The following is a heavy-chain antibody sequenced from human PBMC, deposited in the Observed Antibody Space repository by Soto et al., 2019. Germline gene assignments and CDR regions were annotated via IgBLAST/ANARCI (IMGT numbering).Heavy chain of an antibody. D-gene: IGHD6-6*01. CDR1: GGTFSSDA. V-gene: IGHV1-69*12. J-gene: IGHJ6*02. Sequence: QVQLVQSGAEVKKPGSSVKVSCKCSGGTFSSDAISWVRQAPGQGLEWMGGIIPTIGTSNYAQKFQGRITITADESTSTSYMELSSLRSEDTAVYYCARGLRAAPRSYYYYGLDVWGQGTTVTVSS. CDR2: IIPTIGTS. CDR3: ARGLRAAPRSYYYYGLDV.